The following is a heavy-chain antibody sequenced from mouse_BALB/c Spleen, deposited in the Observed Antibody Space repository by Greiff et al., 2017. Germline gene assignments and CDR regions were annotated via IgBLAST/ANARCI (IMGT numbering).Heavy chain of an antibody. V-gene: IGHV1-87*01. CDR3: ARSSGSGGNYEKAWFAY. D-gene: IGHD2-1*01. Sequence: VQLQQSGAELARPGASVKLSCKASGYTFTSYWMQWVKQRPGQGLEWIGAIYPGDGDTRYTQKFKGKATLTADKSSSTAYMQLSSLASEDSAVYYCARSSGSGGNYEKAWFAYWGQGTLVTVSA. CDR2: IYPGDGDT. J-gene: IGHJ3*01. CDR1: GYTFTSYW.